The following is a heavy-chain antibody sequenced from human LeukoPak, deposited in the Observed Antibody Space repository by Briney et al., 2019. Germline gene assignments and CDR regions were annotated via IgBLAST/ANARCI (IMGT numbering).Heavy chain of an antibody. J-gene: IGHJ6*03. D-gene: IGHD2-2*02. Sequence: SQTLSLTCAISGDSVSSNSAAWNWIKQSPSRGLEWLGRTYYRSKWYNDYAVSVKSRITINPDTSKNQFSLQLNSVTPEDTAVYYCARGGRYCSSTSCYNYYYYMDVWGKGTTVTVYS. V-gene: IGHV6-1*01. CDR3: ARGGRYCSSTSCYNYYYYMDV. CDR1: GDSVSSNSAA. CDR2: TYYRSKWYN.